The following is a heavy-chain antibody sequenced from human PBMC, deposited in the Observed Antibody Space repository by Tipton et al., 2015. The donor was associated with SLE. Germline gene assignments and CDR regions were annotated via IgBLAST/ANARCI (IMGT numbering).Heavy chain of an antibody. CDR2: IIPIFDTA. D-gene: IGHD6-13*01. V-gene: IGHV1-69*05. Sequence: QSGPEVKKPGSSVKVSCKASGGTFSSYAISWVRQAPGQGLEWMGEIIPIFDTANYAQKFQGRVTMTTDTSTSTAYMELRSLRSDDTAVYYCARARAFTGRIAAAGDYWYFDLWGRGTLVTVSS. CDR1: GGTFSSYA. CDR3: ARARAFTGRIAAAGDYWYFDL. J-gene: IGHJ2*01.